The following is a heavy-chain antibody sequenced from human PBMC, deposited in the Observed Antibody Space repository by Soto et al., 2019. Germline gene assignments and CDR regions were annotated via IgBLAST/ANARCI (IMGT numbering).Heavy chain of an antibody. Sequence: EVQLVESGGGLVKPGGSLRLSCAASGFTFSSYSMNWVRQAPGKGLEWVSSISSSSSYIYYADSVKGRFTISRDNAKNSLYLQMNSLRAEDTAVYYCARWRGAYYYDSSGLRDYWGQGTLVTVSS. CDR2: ISSSSSYI. D-gene: IGHD3-22*01. CDR3: ARWRGAYYYDSSGLRDY. CDR1: GFTFSSYS. J-gene: IGHJ4*02. V-gene: IGHV3-21*01.